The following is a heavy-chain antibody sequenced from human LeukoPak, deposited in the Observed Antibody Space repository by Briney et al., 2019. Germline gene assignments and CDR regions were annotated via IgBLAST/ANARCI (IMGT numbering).Heavy chain of an antibody. CDR1: GYTFTSNY. CDR3: ARDGSIVGANYYYGMDV. Sequence: ASVKVSCKASGYTFTSNYIHWVRQAPGQGLEWMGIINPSGGSTSYAQKFQGRVTMTRDTSTSTVYMELSSLRSEDTAVYYCARDGSIVGANYYYGMDVWGQGTTVTVSS. J-gene: IGHJ6*02. CDR2: INPSGGST. V-gene: IGHV1-46*01. D-gene: IGHD1-26*01.